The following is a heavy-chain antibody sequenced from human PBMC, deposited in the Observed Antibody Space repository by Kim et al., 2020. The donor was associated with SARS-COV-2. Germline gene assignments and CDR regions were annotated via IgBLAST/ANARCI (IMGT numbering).Heavy chain of an antibody. V-gene: IGHV3-30-3*01. J-gene: IGHJ3*02. D-gene: IGHD1-26*01. CDR1: GFTFSSYA. CDR3: ARARGGSYVDAFDI. Sequence: GGSLRLSCAASGFTFSSYAMHWVRQAPGKGLEWVAVISYDGSNKNYADSVKGRFTISRDNSKNTLYLQMNSLRAEDTAVYYCARARGGSYVDAFDIWAPGTMVTVSS. CDR2: ISYDGSNK.